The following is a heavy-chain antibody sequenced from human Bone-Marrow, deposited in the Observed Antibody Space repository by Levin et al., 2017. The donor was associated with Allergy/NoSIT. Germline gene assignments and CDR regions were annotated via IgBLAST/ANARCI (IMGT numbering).Heavy chain of an antibody. CDR2: IYYSGST. Sequence: SETLSLTCTVSGGSISSYYWSWIRQPPGKGLEWIGYIYYSGSTNYNPSLKSRGTISVDTSKNQFPLKLSSVTAADTAVYYCASAVRYCTNGVCHNPYYYYGMDVWGQGTTVTVSS. CDR3: ASAVRYCTNGVCHNPYYYYGMDV. CDR1: GGSISSYY. D-gene: IGHD2-8*01. J-gene: IGHJ6*02. V-gene: IGHV4-59*01.